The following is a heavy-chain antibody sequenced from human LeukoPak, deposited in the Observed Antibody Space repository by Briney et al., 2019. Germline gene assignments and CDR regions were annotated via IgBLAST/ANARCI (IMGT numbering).Heavy chain of an antibody. CDR2: INKDGSIK. Sequence: GSLTLSCAASGFTFSSYWRHWVRHAPGKGLKWVSRINKDGSIKTYADPVKGRFTISRDNAKNTLYLQMNRLRGEDTAVYYCVRDLILVWTPGDDFDYWGQGTLVTVSS. V-gene: IGHV3-74*01. CDR1: GFTFSSYW. J-gene: IGHJ4*02. D-gene: IGHD2-8*01. CDR3: VRDLILVWTPGDDFDY.